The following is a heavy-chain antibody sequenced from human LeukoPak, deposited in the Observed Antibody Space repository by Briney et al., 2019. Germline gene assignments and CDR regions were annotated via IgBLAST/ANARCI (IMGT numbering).Heavy chain of an antibody. CDR2: IYSGGST. CDR1: GFTFSSYW. CDR3: AREVEMATTLSFDY. D-gene: IGHD5-24*01. Sequence: PGGSLRLSCAASGFTFSSYWMTWVRQAPGKGLEWVSVIYSGGSTYYADSVKGRFTVSRDNSKNTLYLQMNSLTAEDTAVYYCAREVEMATTLSFDYWGQGTLVTVSS. J-gene: IGHJ4*02. V-gene: IGHV3-53*01.